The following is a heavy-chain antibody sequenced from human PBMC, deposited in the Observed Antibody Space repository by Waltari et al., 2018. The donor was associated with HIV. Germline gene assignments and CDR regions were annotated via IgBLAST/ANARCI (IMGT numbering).Heavy chain of an antibody. Sequence: QVQLVQSGAEVKKPGASVKGSCKASGSTVTDYYVHWVRQAPGQRLEWMGWSNLKSGGRKFAQKFQGRVTMTWHTSITTADMELHRLRSDDTAVYYCARRSWDLWGQGTLLTVSS. CDR2: SNLKSGGR. CDR3: ARRSWDL. J-gene: IGHJ5*02. V-gene: IGHV1-2*02. CDR1: GSTVTDYY.